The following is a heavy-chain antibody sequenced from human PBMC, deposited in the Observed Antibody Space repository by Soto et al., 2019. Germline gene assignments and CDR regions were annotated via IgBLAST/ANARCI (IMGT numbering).Heavy chain of an antibody. V-gene: IGHV3-64*01. CDR2: ISSNGGST. CDR1: GFTFSSYA. D-gene: IGHD5-12*01. CDR3: ARRGYSGYEIDY. Sequence: EVQLVESGGGLVQPGGSLRLSCAASGFTFSSYAMHWVRQAPGKGLEYVSDISSNGGSTYYAHSVKGRFTISRDNSMNTLYLQMGSLRAEDMAVYYCARRGYSGYEIDYWGQGTLVTVSS. J-gene: IGHJ4*02.